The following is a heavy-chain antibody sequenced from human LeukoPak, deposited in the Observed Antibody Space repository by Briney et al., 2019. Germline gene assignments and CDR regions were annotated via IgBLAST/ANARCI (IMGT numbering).Heavy chain of an antibody. Sequence: PSVTLSLTCAVYGGSFSGYYWSWIRQPPGKGLEWIGEINHSGSTNYNPSLKSRVTISVDTSKNQFSLKLSAVTAADTAVYYCARVLEYGSGSHDYWGQGTLVTVSS. V-gene: IGHV4-34*01. CDR2: INHSGST. CDR3: ARVLEYGSGSHDY. J-gene: IGHJ4*02. D-gene: IGHD3-10*01. CDR1: GGSFSGYY.